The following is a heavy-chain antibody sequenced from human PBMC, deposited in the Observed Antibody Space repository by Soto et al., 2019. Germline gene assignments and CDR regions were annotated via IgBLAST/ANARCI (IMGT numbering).Heavy chain of an antibody. Sequence: GESLNISCKGSGYTFTSYCIGWVRQMPGKGLEWMGIIYPGDSDTRYSPSFQGQVTISADRSISTAYLQWSSLKASDTAMYYCASLRYCSGGSCRSRSAFDIWGQGTMVTVSS. J-gene: IGHJ3*02. CDR2: IYPGDSDT. V-gene: IGHV5-51*01. CDR3: ASLRYCSGGSCRSRSAFDI. D-gene: IGHD2-15*01. CDR1: GYTFTSYC.